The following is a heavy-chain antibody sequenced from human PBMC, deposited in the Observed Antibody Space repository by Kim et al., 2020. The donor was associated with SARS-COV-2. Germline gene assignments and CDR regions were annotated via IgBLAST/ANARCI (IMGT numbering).Heavy chain of an antibody. CDR2: IYYSGST. J-gene: IGHJ4*02. D-gene: IGHD3-3*01. V-gene: IGHV4-61*01. CDR1: GGSVSSGSYY. Sequence: SETLSLTCTVSGGSVSSGSYYWSWIRQPPGKGLEWIGYIYYSGSTNYNPSLKSRVTISVDTSKNQFSLKLSSVTAADTAVYYCARGHYDFWSGYYYDYWGQGTLVTVSS. CDR3: ARGHYDFWSGYYYDY.